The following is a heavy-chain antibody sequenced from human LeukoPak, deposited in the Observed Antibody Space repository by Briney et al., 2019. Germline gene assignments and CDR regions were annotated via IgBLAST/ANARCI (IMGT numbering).Heavy chain of an antibody. CDR1: GFTFSNTN. CDR2: ISASSNYI. J-gene: IGHJ3*01. D-gene: IGHD6-13*01. V-gene: IGHV3-21*06. CDR3: ARDQYSSTWYRGAFDV. Sequence: PGGSLRLSCAASGFTFSNTNMNWVRQAPGKGLKWVSFISASSNYIYYADSVKGRFTISRDNAQNSLYLQMNSLRAEDTAVYYCARDQYSSTWYRGAFDVWGQGTMVSVSS.